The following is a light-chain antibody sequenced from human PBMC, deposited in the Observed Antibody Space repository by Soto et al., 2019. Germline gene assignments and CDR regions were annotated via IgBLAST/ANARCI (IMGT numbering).Light chain of an antibody. CDR3: QVWDIMTDNYV. CDR1: NIGDKR. Sequence: SYELTQPPSVSVAPEKTTTITCGGNNIGDKRVHWYRQKSGQAPVLLISYDSDRPSGIPERFSGSNSGNTATLTISRVEAGDEADYYCQVWDIMTDNYVFGVGTKVTVL. CDR2: YDS. V-gene: IGLV3-21*04. J-gene: IGLJ1*01.